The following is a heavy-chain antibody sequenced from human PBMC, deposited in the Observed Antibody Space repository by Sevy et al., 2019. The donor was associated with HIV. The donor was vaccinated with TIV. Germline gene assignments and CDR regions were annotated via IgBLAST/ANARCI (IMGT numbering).Heavy chain of an antibody. CDR2: INPNSGGT. CDR3: ARDPVLLWSRGGFDY. J-gene: IGHJ4*02. D-gene: IGHD3-10*01. V-gene: IGHV1-2*06. Sequence: ASVKVSCKASGYTFTGYYMHWVRQAPGQGLEWMGRINPNSGGTNYAQKFQGRVTMTRDTSISTAYMELGRLRSDDTAVYYCARDPVLLWSRGGFDYWGQGTLVTVSS. CDR1: GYTFTGYY.